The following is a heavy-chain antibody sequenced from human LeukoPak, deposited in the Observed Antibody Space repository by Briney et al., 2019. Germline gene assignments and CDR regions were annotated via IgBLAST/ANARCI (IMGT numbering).Heavy chain of an antibody. J-gene: IGHJ4*02. Sequence: GGSLRLSCAASGFTFSIYDLSWVRQAPGKGLECVSAIDRGVGSTYYADSVKGRFTISRDNSENTLYLQMNNLRVDDTAVYYCAKKGQADDGGKPDWGQGTLVTVSS. CDR1: GFTFSIYD. CDR3: AKKGQADDGGKPD. V-gene: IGHV3-23*01. CDR2: IDRGVGST.